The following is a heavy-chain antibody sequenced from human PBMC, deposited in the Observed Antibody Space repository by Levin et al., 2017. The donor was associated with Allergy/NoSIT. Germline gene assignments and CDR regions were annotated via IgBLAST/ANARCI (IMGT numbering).Heavy chain of an antibody. CDR2: ISWHSGIM. Sequence: SCTTSGFAFDEFAMHWVRQPPGKGLEWVSGISWHSGIMEYAASVKGRFIISRDNARNSLYLQMDSLRPEDTALYYCVKDKAGVAASGTRFDSWGQGTWVTVSS. D-gene: IGHD6-13*01. CDR1: GFAFDEFA. J-gene: IGHJ5*01. CDR3: VKDKAGVAASGTRFDS. V-gene: IGHV3-9*01.